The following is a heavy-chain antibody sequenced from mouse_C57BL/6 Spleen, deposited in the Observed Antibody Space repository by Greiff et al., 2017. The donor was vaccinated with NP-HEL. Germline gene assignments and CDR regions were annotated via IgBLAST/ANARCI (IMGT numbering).Heavy chain of an antibody. CDR1: GFTFTDYY. Sequence: EVQLQESGGGLVQPGGSLSLSCAASGFTFTDYYMSWVRQPPGKALEWLGFIRNKANGYTTEYSASVKGRFTISRDNSQSILYLQMNALRAEDSATYYGARSLYEGYPFDYWGQGTTLTVSS. V-gene: IGHV7-3*01. CDR3: ARSLYEGYPFDY. CDR2: IRNKANGYTT. J-gene: IGHJ2*01. D-gene: IGHD2-3*01.